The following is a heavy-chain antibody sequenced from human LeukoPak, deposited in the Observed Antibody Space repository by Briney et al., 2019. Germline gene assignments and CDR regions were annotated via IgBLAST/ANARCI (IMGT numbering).Heavy chain of an antibody. CDR2: IKYDGSEK. CDR1: GLSYIGQW. Sequence: PGGSLILSWTASGLSYIGQWMNSVRQPPGQGLEWVANIKYDGSEKYYVDSVKGRFTISREGAKNSLSLQMDSVRPEDTAVYYCAFNNNCKYWAQGTLVIVSS. CDR3: AFNNNCKY. D-gene: IGHD1-20*01. J-gene: IGHJ4*02. V-gene: IGHV3-7*01.